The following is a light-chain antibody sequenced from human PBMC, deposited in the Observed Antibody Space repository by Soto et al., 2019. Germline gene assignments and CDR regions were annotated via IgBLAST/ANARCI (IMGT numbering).Light chain of an antibody. J-gene: IGKJ1*01. Sequence: DIPITQFPSSPSSSVGDRVNITFRASQGISKYVAWYQQKPGKVPKLLIYATSTLQSEVPSRFSASGSGTDFTLTISSLQPEDVATYYCQKHNTAPWTFGQGTKVDIK. CDR1: QGISKY. V-gene: IGKV1-27*01. CDR2: ATS. CDR3: QKHNTAPWT.